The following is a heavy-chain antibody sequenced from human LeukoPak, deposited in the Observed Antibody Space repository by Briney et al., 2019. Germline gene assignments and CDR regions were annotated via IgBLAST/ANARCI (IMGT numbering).Heavy chain of an antibody. CDR1: GFSFSSYG. D-gene: IGHD3-10*01. Sequence: GGSLRLSCAASGFSFSSYGMHWVRQAPGKGLEWVAVISYDGSNKYYADSVKGRFTISRDNSKNTLYLQMNSPRAEDTAMYHCAKDMGQWLGDLSRETYYNYGMDVWGKGTTVTVSS. J-gene: IGHJ6*04. CDR2: ISYDGSNK. CDR3: AKDMGQWLGDLSRETYYNYGMDV. V-gene: IGHV3-30*18.